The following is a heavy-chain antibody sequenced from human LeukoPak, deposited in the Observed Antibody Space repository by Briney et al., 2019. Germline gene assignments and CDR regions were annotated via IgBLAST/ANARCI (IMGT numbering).Heavy chain of an antibody. Sequence: EASVKVSCKASGYTFTGYGISWVRQAPGQGLEWMGWISAYNGNTNYAQKLQGRVTMTTDTSTSTAYMELRSLRSDDTAVYYCAREPGAGTGIDWFDPWGQGTLVTVSS. CDR2: ISAYNGNT. CDR3: AREPGAGTGIDWFDP. D-gene: IGHD6-19*01. J-gene: IGHJ5*02. CDR1: GYTFTGYG. V-gene: IGHV1-18*01.